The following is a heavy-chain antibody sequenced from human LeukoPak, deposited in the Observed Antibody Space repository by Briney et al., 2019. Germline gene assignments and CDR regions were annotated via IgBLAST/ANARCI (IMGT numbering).Heavy chain of an antibody. J-gene: IGHJ4*02. CDR2: IIPMYGTT. Sequence: SVKVSCKASGGTFNSYAISWVRQAPGQGLEWMGGIIPMYGTTNYAQRFQGRVTISADKSTSTAYMELSSLTSEDTAVYYCASGTHIYRGPNFFFDYWGQGTLVTVSS. D-gene: IGHD2-21*01. V-gene: IGHV1-69*06. CDR1: GGTFNSYA. CDR3: ASGTHIYRGPNFFFDY.